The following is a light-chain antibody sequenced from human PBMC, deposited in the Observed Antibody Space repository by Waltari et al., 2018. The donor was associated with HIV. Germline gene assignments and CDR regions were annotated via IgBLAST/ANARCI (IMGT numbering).Light chain of an antibody. CDR2: YDA. CDR1: NTCSKS. CDR3: HVWDSVSDHVV. J-gene: IGLJ2*01. V-gene: IGLV3-21*04. Sequence: SFVLTHPPSASLAPSHTANLSRIGDNTCSKSVNPYQQKPDRAPVLVIYYDADRPSGIPERFSGSNSGNTATLTISRVEAGDEADYYCHVWDSVSDHVVFGGGSKLTVL.